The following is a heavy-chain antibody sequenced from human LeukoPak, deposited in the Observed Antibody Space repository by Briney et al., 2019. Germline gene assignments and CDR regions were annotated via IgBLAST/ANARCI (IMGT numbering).Heavy chain of an antibody. J-gene: IGHJ5*02. V-gene: IGHV4-34*01. CDR2: INHSGST. D-gene: IGHD2-15*01. CDR3: ARDSRYCFGGSCYPRNWFDP. Sequence: PSETLSLTCAVYGGSFSGYYWSWIRQPPGKGLEWIGEINHSGSTNCNPSLKSRVTISVDTSKNQFSLKLSSVTAADTAVYYCARDSRYCFGGSCYPRNWFDPWGQGTLVTVSS. CDR1: GGSFSGYY.